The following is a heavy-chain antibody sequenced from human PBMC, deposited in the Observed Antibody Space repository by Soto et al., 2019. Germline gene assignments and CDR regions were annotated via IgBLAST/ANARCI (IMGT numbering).Heavy chain of an antibody. CDR1: GDNFNFYT. CDR2: IIPMLGMS. Sequence: QVQLVQSGAEVKKPGSSVKVSCTASGDNFNFYTISWVRQAPGQGLEWMGRIIPMLGMSNYAQNFQGRVTMIADKSTSTAYMELSSLRSEDTALYYCATNYGSGSAHFDNWGQGTLVTVSS. D-gene: IGHD3-10*01. J-gene: IGHJ4*02. V-gene: IGHV1-69*02. CDR3: ATNYGSGSAHFDN.